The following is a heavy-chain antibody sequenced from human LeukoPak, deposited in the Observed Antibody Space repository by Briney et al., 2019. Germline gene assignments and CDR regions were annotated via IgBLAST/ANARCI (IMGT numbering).Heavy chain of an antibody. CDR2: ISGSGDSA. J-gene: IGHJ6*02. V-gene: IGHV3-23*01. CDR3: AKFSGSYYYYYAMDV. Sequence: GGSLRLSCAASGFTFSSYAMTWVRQAPGKGLEWVSAISGSGDSAYYADSVKGRFTISRDNSKNTLHLQMDGLGAENTAVYYCAKFSGSYYYYYAMDVWGQGTTVTVSS. D-gene: IGHD1-26*01. CDR1: GFTFSSYA.